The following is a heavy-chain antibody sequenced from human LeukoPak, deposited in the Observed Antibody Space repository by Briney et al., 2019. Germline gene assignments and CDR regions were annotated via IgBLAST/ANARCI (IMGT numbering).Heavy chain of an antibody. Sequence: GGSLRLSCAASGFTFSDYYMSWIRQAPGKGLEWVSYISSSGSTICYADSVKGRFTISRDNAKNSLYLQMNSLRAEDTAVYYCARDLHTVVTDYWGQGTLVTVSS. CDR2: ISSSGSTI. J-gene: IGHJ4*02. V-gene: IGHV3-11*01. CDR3: ARDLHTVVTDY. CDR1: GFTFSDYY. D-gene: IGHD4-23*01.